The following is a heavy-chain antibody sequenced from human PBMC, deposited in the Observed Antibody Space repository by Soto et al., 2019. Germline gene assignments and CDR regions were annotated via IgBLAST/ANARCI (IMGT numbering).Heavy chain of an antibody. CDR3: ARDYSSYGPFDY. Sequence: PGGSLRLSCAASGFTLSSYWMHWVRQAPGKGLVWVSHIDNDGSSTTYADSVRGRFTISRDNAKNTLYLQMNSLRAEDTVVYYCARDYSSYGPFDYWGQGTLVTVSS. CDR2: IDNDGSST. V-gene: IGHV3-74*03. J-gene: IGHJ4*02. CDR1: GFTLSSYW. D-gene: IGHD5-18*01.